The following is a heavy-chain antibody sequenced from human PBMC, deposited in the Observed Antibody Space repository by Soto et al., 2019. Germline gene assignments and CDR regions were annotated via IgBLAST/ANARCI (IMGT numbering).Heavy chain of an antibody. D-gene: IGHD2-21*02. CDR2: IWYDGSNK. V-gene: IGHV3-33*01. CDR3: ARDLPRGGNSGFFDY. CDR1: GFTFSSYG. J-gene: IGHJ4*02. Sequence: GGSLRLSCAASGFTFSSYGMHWVRQAPGKGLEWVAVIWYDGSNKYYADSVKGRFTISRDNSKNTLYLQMNSLRAEDTAVYYCARDLPRGGNSGFFDYWGQGTLVTVSS.